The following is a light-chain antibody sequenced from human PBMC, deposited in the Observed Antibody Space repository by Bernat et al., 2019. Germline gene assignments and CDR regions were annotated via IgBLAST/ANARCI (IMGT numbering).Light chain of an antibody. Sequence: QFVLTQPPSVSATPGQRVIISCSGSSSNIGSDTVNWYQQVPGTAPKLPVYSNNRRPSGVPDRFSGSKSGTSASLAIGGLQSEDEADYYCASWDSSLKGYVFGTGTKVTVL. V-gene: IGLV1-44*01. CDR1: SSNIGSDT. J-gene: IGLJ1*01. CDR3: ASWDSSLKGYV. CDR2: SNN.